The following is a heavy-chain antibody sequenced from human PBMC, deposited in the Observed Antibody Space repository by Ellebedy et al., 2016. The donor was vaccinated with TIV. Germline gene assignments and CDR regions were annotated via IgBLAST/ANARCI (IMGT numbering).Heavy chain of an antibody. J-gene: IGHJ4*02. V-gene: IGHV4-34*01. CDR1: GGSFNHNY. CDR3: ARSTFYYASGLRGPTFDL. D-gene: IGHD3-10*01. Sequence: MPSETLSLTCAVSGGSFNHNYWPWIRQPPGKGLEWIGEINQSGNTNYNPSLKSPVTISVDTSKNQFSLKLASVTAADTAVYYCARSTFYYASGLRGPTFDLWGQGTLVIVSS. CDR2: INQSGNT.